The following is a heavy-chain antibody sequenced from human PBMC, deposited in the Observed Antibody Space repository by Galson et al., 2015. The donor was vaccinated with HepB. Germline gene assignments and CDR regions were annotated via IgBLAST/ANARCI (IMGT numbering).Heavy chain of an antibody. CDR2: ISSSSSTI. J-gene: IGHJ4*02. V-gene: IGHV3-48*04. CDR3: AREIATLTPYHYYDSSGGGDY. CDR1: GFTFSSYS. Sequence: SLRLSCAASGFTFSSYSMNWVRQAPGKGLEWVSYISSSSSTIYYADSVKGRFTISRDNAKNSLYLQMNSLRAEDTAVYYCAREIATLTPYHYYDSSGGGDYWGQGTLVTVSS. D-gene: IGHD3-22*01.